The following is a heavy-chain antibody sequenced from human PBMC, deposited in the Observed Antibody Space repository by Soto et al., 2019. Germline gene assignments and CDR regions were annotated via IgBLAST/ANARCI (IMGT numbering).Heavy chain of an antibody. CDR1: GFTFSNYA. D-gene: IGHD6-13*01. Sequence: QVQLVESGGGVVQPGRSLTLSCAASGFTFSNYAMHWVRQAPGKGLEWVAVILYDGSNKYYADSVKGRFTISRDNSKNTLYLQMNSLRAEDTAVYYCARATSSSLGGMDVWGQGTTVTVSS. CDR3: ARATSSSLGGMDV. J-gene: IGHJ6*02. CDR2: ILYDGSNK. V-gene: IGHV3-30-3*01.